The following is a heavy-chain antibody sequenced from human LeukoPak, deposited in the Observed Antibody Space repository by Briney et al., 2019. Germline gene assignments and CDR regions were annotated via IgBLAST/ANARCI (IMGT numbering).Heavy chain of an antibody. CDR3: ARDWEYYYDSSGPFDY. CDR1: GYSISSGYY. Sequence: SETLSLTCTVSGYSISSGYYWGWIRQPPGEGLEWIGSIYHSGSTYYNPSLKSRVTISVDTSKNQFSLKLSSVTAADTAVYYCARDWEYYYDSSGPFDYWGQGTLVTVSS. J-gene: IGHJ4*02. D-gene: IGHD3-22*01. V-gene: IGHV4-38-2*02. CDR2: IYHSGST.